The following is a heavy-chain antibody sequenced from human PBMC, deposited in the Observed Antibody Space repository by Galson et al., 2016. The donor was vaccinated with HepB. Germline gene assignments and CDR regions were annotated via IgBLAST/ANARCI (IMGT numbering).Heavy chain of an antibody. D-gene: IGHD3-3*01. CDR1: GFTFSNYA. J-gene: IGHJ5*02. CDR2: ISGSGGSP. CDR3: AKDTRSGFYSRGFDP. V-gene: IGHV3-23*01. Sequence: SLRLSCAASGFTFSNYAMSWVRQAPGKGLEWVSAISGSGGSPYYADSVKGRFTISRDNSKNTLYLQMNSLRVEDTALYYCAKDTRSGFYSRGFDPWGQGTLATVSS.